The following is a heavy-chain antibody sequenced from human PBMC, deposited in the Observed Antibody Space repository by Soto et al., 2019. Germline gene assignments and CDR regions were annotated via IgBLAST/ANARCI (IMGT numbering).Heavy chain of an antibody. CDR2: IIPIYGTA. D-gene: IGHD3-22*01. J-gene: IGHJ4*02. Sequence: QVQLVQSGAEVKKPGSSVKVSCKASGGTFISYAISWVRQAPGQGLEWMGGIIPIYGTANYAQKCQGRVTITGEESTSIAYMEVSSLRSEDTAVYYCAIVLLDSSGYYYAYFDYWGQGTLVTVCS. V-gene: IGHV1-69*01. CDR3: AIVLLDSSGYYYAYFDY. CDR1: GGTFISYA.